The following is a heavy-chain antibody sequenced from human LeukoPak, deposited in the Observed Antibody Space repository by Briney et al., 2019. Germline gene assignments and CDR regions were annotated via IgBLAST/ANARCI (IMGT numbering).Heavy chain of an antibody. CDR2: IYYSGST. CDR3: ARDPFRSNWFDP. J-gene: IGHJ5*02. Sequence: SETLSLTCTVSGGSISSYYWSWIRQPPGKGLEWIGYIYYSGSTNYNPSLKSRVTMSVDTSKNQFSLKLSSVTAADTAVYYCARDPFRSNWFDPWGQGTLVTVSS. V-gene: IGHV4-59*12. CDR1: GGSISSYY.